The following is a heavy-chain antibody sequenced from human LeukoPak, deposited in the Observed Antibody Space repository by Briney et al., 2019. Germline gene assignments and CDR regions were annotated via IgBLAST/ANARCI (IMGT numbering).Heavy chain of an antibody. V-gene: IGHV4-61*02. CDR1: GGSISSGDYY. D-gene: IGHD3-3*01. CDR2: IYTSGST. CDR3: ARERFLEWFDY. J-gene: IGHJ4*02. Sequence: PSETLSLTCTVSGGSISSGDYYWSWIRQPPGKGLEWIGRIYTSGSTNYNPSLKSRVTISVDTSKNQFSLKLSSVTAADTAVYYCARERFLEWFDYWGQGTLVTVSS.